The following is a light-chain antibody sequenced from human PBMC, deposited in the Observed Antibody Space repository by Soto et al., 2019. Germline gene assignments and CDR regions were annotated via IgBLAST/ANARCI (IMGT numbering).Light chain of an antibody. Sequence: DIQMTQSPSTLSASVGDRVTINCRASPSISSWLAWYQQKPEKAPKLLIYDASSLESGVPSRFSGSGSGTEFTLTIRSLQADDFATYYCQEYNSYWTCGQGTKVEIK. CDR3: QEYNSYWT. J-gene: IGKJ1*01. CDR1: PSISSW. V-gene: IGKV1-5*01. CDR2: DAS.